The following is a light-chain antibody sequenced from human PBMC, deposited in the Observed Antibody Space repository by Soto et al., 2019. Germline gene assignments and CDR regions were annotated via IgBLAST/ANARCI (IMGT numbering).Light chain of an antibody. CDR1: GSSIGTNT. Sequence: QSVLTQPPSASGTPGQRVTISCSGSGSSIGTNTVNCYRQLPGTAPKHLIYGDNQRPSGGPARFSGAKSGTSASLAISGLQSADEDDYYCAAWDGSLNNVLFGGGTKLTVL. CDR3: AAWDGSLNNVL. J-gene: IGLJ2*01. V-gene: IGLV1-44*01. CDR2: GDN.